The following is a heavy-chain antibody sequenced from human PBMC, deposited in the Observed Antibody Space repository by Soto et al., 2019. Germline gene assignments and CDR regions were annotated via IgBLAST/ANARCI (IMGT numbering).Heavy chain of an antibody. V-gene: IGHV4-39*01. CDR1: GVSVNSTNYN. D-gene: IGHD2-15*01. CDR3: GRVVIAATPHSDVDY. J-gene: IGHJ4*02. Sequence: SATQTLTGPVSGVSVNSTNYNLGWIRQPPGKGLEWIGSIYNTASTYYNPSLKSRVTISVDTSRNQFSLNLNSVTAADTAIYYCGRVVIAATPHSDVDYWGQGTLVTVSS. CDR2: IYNTAST.